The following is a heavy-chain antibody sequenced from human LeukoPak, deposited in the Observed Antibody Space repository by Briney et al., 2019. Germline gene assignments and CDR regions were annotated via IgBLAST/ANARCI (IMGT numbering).Heavy chain of an antibody. J-gene: IGHJ4*02. CDR3: ARGQYYYDSSGYYSY. CDR2: ISYDGSNK. V-gene: IGHV3-30*03. Sequence: PGGSLRLSCAASGFTFSSYGMHWVRQAPGKGLEWVAVISYDGSNKYYADSVKGRFTISRDNSKNTLYLQMNSLRAEDTAVYYCARGQYYYDSSGYYSYWGQGTLVTVSS. D-gene: IGHD3-22*01. CDR1: GFTFSSYG.